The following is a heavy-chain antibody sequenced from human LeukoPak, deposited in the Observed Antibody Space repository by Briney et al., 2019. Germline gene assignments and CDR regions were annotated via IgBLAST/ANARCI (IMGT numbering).Heavy chain of an antibody. V-gene: IGHV4-59*01. D-gene: IGHD2-2*01. CDR1: GGSISSYY. CDR3: ASCAGTSCHYYYYMDV. CDR2: IYYSGST. Sequence: PSETLSLTCTVSGGSISSYYWSWIRQPPGKGLEWIGYIYYSGSTNYNPPLKSRVTISVDTSKNQFSLKLSSVTAADTAVYYCASCAGTSCHYYYYMDVWGKGTTVTVSS. J-gene: IGHJ6*03.